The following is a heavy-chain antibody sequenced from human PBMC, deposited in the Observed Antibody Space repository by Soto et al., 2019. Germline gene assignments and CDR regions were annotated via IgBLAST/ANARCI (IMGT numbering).Heavy chain of an antibody. D-gene: IGHD4-17*01. J-gene: IGHJ4*02. Sequence: ASVKVSCKASGYTFSNYAIHWVRQAPGQRLEWMGWINAGNGNTKSSQKFQGRVTITRDTSASTAYMELSSLRSEDTAVYYCASGLPGYFDNWGQGTLVTVSS. V-gene: IGHV1-3*01. CDR3: ASGLPGYFDN. CDR1: GYTFSNYA. CDR2: INAGNGNT.